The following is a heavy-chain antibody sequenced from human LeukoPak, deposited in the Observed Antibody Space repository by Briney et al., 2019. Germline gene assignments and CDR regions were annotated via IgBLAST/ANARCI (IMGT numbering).Heavy chain of an antibody. CDR3: ARDSSGPLHA. CDR2: ISYDGSNK. D-gene: IGHD6-19*01. J-gene: IGHJ5*02. Sequence: GGSLRLSCAASGFTFSSYAMHWVRQAPGKGLEWVAVISYDGSNKYYADSVKGRFTISRDNSKNTLYLQMNSLRAEDTAVYYCARDSSGPLHAWGQGTLATVSS. CDR1: GFTFSSYA. V-gene: IGHV3-30*04.